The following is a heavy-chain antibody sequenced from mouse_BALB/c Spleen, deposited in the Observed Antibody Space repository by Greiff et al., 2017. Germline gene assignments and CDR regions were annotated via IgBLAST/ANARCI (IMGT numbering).Heavy chain of an antibody. J-gene: IGHJ4*01. CDR3: ARDRGYGNYLYYAMEY. Sequence: EVQVVESGGGLVKPGGSLKLSCAASGFTFSDYYMYWVRQTPEKRLEWVATISDGGSYTYYPDSVKGRFTISSDNAKNNLYLQMSSLKSEDTAMYYCARDRGYGNYLYYAMEYWGEGTTGTVSS. CDR1: GFTFSDYY. D-gene: IGHD2-10*02. V-gene: IGHV5-4*02. CDR2: ISDGGSYT.